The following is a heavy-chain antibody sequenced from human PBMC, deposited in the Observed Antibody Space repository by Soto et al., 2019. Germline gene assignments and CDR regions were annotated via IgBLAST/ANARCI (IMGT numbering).Heavy chain of an antibody. Sequence: PSETLSLTCTVSGGSISSGDYYWSWIRQPPGKGLEWIGYIYYSGSTYYNPSLKSRVTISVDTSKNQFSLKLSSVTAADTAVHYCATPVSSGYQAFEVWGQGTMVTVS. CDR3: ATPVSSGYQAFEV. J-gene: IGHJ3*01. V-gene: IGHV4-30-4*01. D-gene: IGHD3-22*01. CDR2: IYYSGST. CDR1: GGSISSGDYY.